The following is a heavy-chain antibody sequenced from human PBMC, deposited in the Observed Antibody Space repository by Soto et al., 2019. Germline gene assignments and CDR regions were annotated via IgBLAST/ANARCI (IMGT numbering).Heavy chain of an antibody. V-gene: IGHV1-69*01. J-gene: IGHJ4*02. Sequence: QVQLVQSGAEVRKPGSSVKVSCKASGGTFSATYPITWLLQAPGQGLEWMGRIVPMFGTVNYAQRFQGRVTFTSDESTSTASMELRSLTSEDTAIYYCARGESMGYSSSSLDSWGQGTLVTVSS. CDR3: ARGESMGYSSSSLDS. D-gene: IGHD4-4*01. CDR1: GGTFSATYP. CDR2: IVPMFGTV.